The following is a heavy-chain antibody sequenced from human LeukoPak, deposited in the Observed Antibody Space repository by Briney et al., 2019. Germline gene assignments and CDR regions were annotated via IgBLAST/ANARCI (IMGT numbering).Heavy chain of an antibody. Sequence: SGGSLRLSCAASGLTFSNTYMTWVRQAPGKGLEWVGRIKTRAEGGTIAYAAPVKGRLTISRDDSKNTLYLQMNSLNTEDTGVYYCTTGRRWEQSPDYWGQGTLVTVSS. D-gene: IGHD1-26*01. CDR2: IKTRAEGGTI. CDR3: TTGRRWEQSPDY. J-gene: IGHJ4*02. CDR1: GLTFSNTY. V-gene: IGHV3-15*01.